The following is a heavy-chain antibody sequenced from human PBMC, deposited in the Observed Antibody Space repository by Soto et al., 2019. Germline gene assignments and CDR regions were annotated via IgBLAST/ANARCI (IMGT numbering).Heavy chain of an antibody. J-gene: IGHJ6*02. CDR1: GYTFTDYG. CDR2: ITAFNGNT. V-gene: IGHV1-18*01. D-gene: IGHD3-22*01. Sequence: ASVKVSCKASGYTFTDYGISWVRQAPGQGLQWMGWITAFNGNTNYAQQFQGRVTMTTDTSTSTAYMELRSLRSDDTAVYYCARWKDSSGLGYYYYGMDVWGQGTTVTVSS. CDR3: ARWKDSSGLGYYYYGMDV.